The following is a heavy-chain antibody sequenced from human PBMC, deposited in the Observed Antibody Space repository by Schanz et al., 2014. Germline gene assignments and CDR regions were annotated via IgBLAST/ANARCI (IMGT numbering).Heavy chain of an antibody. Sequence: VQLEQSGAEVKKPGSSVKVSCKASGGTFSSFGINWVRQAPGQGLQWMGWISPYTGNTNYAQTLQGRITLTTDTATSTAYMELRSLTSEDTAVHYCARGRGFYDYWGQGTLVTVSS. CDR1: GGTFSSFG. J-gene: IGHJ4*02. V-gene: IGHV1-18*01. CDR2: ISPYTGNT. D-gene: IGHD3-10*01. CDR3: ARGRGFYDY.